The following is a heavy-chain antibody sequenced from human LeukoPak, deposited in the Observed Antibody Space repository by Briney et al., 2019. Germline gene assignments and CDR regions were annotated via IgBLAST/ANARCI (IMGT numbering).Heavy chain of an antibody. CDR2: IYHSGST. J-gene: IGHJ4*02. CDR1: GYSISSGYY. CDR3: ARVVIAVAGTESYYFDY. V-gene: IGHV4-38-2*02. D-gene: IGHD6-19*01. Sequence: SETLSLTCTVSGYSISSGYYWGWIRQPPGKGLEWIGSIYHSGSTYYNPSLKSRVTISVDTSKNQFSLKLSSVTAADTAVYYCARVVIAVAGTESYYFDYWGQGTLVTVSS.